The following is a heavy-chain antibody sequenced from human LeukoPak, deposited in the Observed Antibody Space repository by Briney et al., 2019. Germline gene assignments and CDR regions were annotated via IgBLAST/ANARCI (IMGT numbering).Heavy chain of an antibody. D-gene: IGHD3-10*01. CDR3: ASRDYYYYYMDV. J-gene: IGHJ6*03. Sequence: PGGSLRLSCAASGFTFSDYYMSWIRQAPGKGLEWVSYISSSGSTIYYADSVKGRFTISRDNANNSLYLQMNSLRAEDTAVYYCASRDYYYYYMDVWGKGTTVTVSS. CDR1: GFTFSDYY. V-gene: IGHV3-11*04. CDR2: ISSSGSTI.